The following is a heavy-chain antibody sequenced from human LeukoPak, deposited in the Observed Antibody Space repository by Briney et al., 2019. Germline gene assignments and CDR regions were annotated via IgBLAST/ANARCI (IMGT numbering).Heavy chain of an antibody. CDR3: AKGGSFYYDTSAYFSS. CDR2: ISGSGGST. D-gene: IGHD3-22*01. Sequence: GGSLRLSCAASGFTFSSYAMSWVRQAPGKGLEWVSAISGSGGSTYYADSVKGRFTISRDNSKDTLYLQMNSLRAEDTALYYCAKGGSFYYDTSAYFSSWGQGTLVTVSS. J-gene: IGHJ4*02. CDR1: GFTFSSYA. V-gene: IGHV3-23*01.